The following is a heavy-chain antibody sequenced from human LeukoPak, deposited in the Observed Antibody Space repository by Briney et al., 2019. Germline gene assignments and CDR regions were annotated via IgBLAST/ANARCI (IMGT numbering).Heavy chain of an antibody. D-gene: IGHD6-19*01. J-gene: IGHJ5*02. CDR3: ARDSATVAGLGHWFDP. Sequence: SETLSLTCTISGGSINNYYWNWIRQPPGKGLEWIGYTYDRGGTSYNPSLESRVTISMDTSNNQFSLKVTSVTAADTAVYYCARDSATVAGLGHWFDPWGQGTLVTVSS. CDR1: GGSINNYY. CDR2: TYDRGGT. V-gene: IGHV4-59*12.